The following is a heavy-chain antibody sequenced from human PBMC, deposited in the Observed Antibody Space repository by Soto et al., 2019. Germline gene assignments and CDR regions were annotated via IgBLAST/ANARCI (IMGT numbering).Heavy chain of an antibody. J-gene: IGHJ4*02. D-gene: IGHD5-18*01. CDR1: GGSISSGDYY. V-gene: IGHV4-30-4*01. CDR3: ASISYRYTFSDY. Sequence: SETLSLTCTVSGGSISSGDYYWSWIRQPPGKGLEWIGYIYYSGSTYYNPSLKSRVTISVDTSKNQFSLKLSSVTAADTAVYYCASISYRYTFSDYWGQGTLVTGS. CDR2: IYYSGST.